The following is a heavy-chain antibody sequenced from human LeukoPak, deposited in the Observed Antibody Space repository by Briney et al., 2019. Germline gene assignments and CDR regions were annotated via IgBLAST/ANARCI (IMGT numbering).Heavy chain of an antibody. J-gene: IGHJ4*02. V-gene: IGHV1-69*05. D-gene: IGHD3-22*01. CDR1: GGTFSSYA. CDR3: AGTEYYYDSSGFDY. CDR2: IIPIFGTA. Sequence: SVKVSCKASGGTFSSYAISWVRQAPGQGLEWMGGIIPIFGTANYAQKFQGRVTMTRDTSTSTVYMELSSLRSEDTAVYYCAGTEYYYDSSGFDYWGQGTLVTVSS.